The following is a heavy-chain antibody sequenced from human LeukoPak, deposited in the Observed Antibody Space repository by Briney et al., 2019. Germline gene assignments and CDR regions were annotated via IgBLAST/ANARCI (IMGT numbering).Heavy chain of an antibody. V-gene: IGHV3-7*03. CDR3: ARDKSVGATPFDF. Sequence: GGSLRLSCAASGFTFKNYWMGWVRQAPGKGLERVANMKQDGSEEYYVDSVKGRFTISRDNAKNSLRLQMNSLRAEDTAVYYCARDKSVGATPFDFWGQGTLVTVSS. CDR1: GFTFKNYW. J-gene: IGHJ4*02. CDR2: MKQDGSEE. D-gene: IGHD1-26*01.